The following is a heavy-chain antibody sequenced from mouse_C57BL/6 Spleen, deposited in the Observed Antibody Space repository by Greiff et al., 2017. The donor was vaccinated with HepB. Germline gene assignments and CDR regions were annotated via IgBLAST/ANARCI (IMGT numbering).Heavy chain of an antibody. CDR2: INPNNGGT. V-gene: IGHV1-18*01. CDR1: GYTFTDYN. D-gene: IGHD4-1*01. Sequence: VQLQQSGPELVKPGASVKIPCKASGYTFTDYNMDWVKQSHGKSLEWIGDINPNNGGTIYNQKFKGKAKMTVDKSSSTAYMERRSLTSEDTAVYYCAREGEVTGTGFAYWGQGTLVTVSA. J-gene: IGHJ3*01. CDR3: AREGEVTGTGFAY.